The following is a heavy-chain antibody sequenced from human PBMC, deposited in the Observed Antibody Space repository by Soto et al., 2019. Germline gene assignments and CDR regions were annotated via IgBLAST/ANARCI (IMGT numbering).Heavy chain of an antibody. J-gene: IGHJ4*02. CDR1: GGTFSTFV. V-gene: IGHV1-69*06. CDR3: AKSRYCSGGSCYLFDS. D-gene: IGHD2-15*01. Sequence: SVKVSCKTSGGTFSTFVISWVRQAPGQGLEWMGGISPIFGTANYAQKFQGRVTITAAKSTSTACMHRSNPRSDDTAVCYCAKSRYCSGGSCYLFDSWGQGALVTVSS. CDR2: ISPIFGTA.